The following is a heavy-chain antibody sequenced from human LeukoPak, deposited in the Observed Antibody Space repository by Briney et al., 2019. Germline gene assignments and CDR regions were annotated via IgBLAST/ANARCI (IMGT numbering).Heavy chain of an antibody. J-gene: IGHJ4*02. CDR2: ISGSGDTT. CDR1: GFTVSSNY. D-gene: IGHD1-26*01. Sequence: GGSLRLSCAASGFTVSSNYMSWVRQAPGKGLEWVSRISGSGDTTNYADSVKGRFTISRDNSRSTLYLQMNSLRAEDTAVYYCASLYSDYGDYWGQGTLVTVSS. V-gene: IGHV3-23*01. CDR3: ASLYSDYGDY.